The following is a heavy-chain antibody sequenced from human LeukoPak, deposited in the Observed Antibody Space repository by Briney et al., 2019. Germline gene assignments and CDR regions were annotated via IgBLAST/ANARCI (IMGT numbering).Heavy chain of an antibody. Sequence: SETLSLTCTVSGVSISSYYWSWIRQPPGKGLEWLGYIYYSGSTNYNPSHKSRVTISVDTSKNQFSLKLSSVTAADTAVYYCARARYSSSWACDYWGQGTLVTVSS. CDR1: GVSISSYY. V-gene: IGHV4-59*01. D-gene: IGHD6-13*01. CDR3: ARARYSSSWACDY. CDR2: IYYSGST. J-gene: IGHJ4*02.